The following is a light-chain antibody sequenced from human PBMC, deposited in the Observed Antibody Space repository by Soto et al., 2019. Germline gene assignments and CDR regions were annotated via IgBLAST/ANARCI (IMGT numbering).Light chain of an antibody. CDR3: QQYNSYSWT. V-gene: IGKV1-5*01. Sequence: DIQMTQSPSTLSASVGDTVTITCRASQTISGWLAWYQQRPGKAPNLLIYDASSLESGVPSRFSGSGSGIEFTLTISSLQHDDFATYYCQQYNSYSWTFGQGTKVDI. CDR2: DAS. CDR1: QTISGW. J-gene: IGKJ1*01.